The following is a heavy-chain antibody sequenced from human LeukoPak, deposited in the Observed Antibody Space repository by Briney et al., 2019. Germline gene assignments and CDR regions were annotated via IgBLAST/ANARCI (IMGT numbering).Heavy chain of an antibody. CDR1: GFTFGDYA. CDR2: IRSKAYGGTT. V-gene: IGHV3-49*03. J-gene: IGHJ4*02. Sequence: GGSLRLSCTASGFTFGDYAMSWFRQAPGKGLEWVGFIRSKAYGGTTEYAASVKGRFTISRDDSKSIAYLQMNSLKTEDTAVYYCTREGRVDTAMVPKLFDYWGQGTLVTVSS. CDR3: TREGRVDTAMVPKLFDY. D-gene: IGHD5-18*01.